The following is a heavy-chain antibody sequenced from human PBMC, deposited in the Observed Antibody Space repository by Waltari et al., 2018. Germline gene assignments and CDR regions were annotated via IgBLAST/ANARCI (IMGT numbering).Heavy chain of an antibody. Sequence: EVQLVESGGGVVQPGGSLRLACAASGFTFSTYCIHWVRQAPGKGLVWVSRINTDGSSTSYADSVKGRFTVSRDNAKNMLYLQMNSLRAEDTAVYYCARGGSSGYSFGFYWGQGSLVTVSS. CDR1: GFTFSTYC. V-gene: IGHV3-74*01. J-gene: IGHJ4*02. D-gene: IGHD5-18*01. CDR3: ARGGSSGYSFGFY. CDR2: INTDGSST.